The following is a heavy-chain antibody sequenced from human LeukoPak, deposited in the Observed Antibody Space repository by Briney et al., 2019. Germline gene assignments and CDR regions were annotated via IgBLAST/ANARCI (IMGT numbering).Heavy chain of an antibody. CDR3: ARGKYSSSFSY. V-gene: IGHV1-3*01. CDR2: INAGNGNT. Sequence: GASVKVSCKASGYTFTSYAVHWVRQAPGQRLEWMGWINAGNGNTKYSQKFQGRVTMTRDTSISTAYMELSRLRSDDTAVYYCARGKYSSSFSYWGQGTLVTVSS. J-gene: IGHJ4*02. CDR1: GYTFTSYA. D-gene: IGHD6-6*01.